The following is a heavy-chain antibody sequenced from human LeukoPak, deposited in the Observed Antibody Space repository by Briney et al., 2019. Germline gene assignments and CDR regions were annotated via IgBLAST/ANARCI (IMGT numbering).Heavy chain of an antibody. D-gene: IGHD2-15*01. CDR2: ISSSGSTI. V-gene: IGHV3-11*04. J-gene: IGHJ6*03. CDR3: TRDNGYCSGGTCLHYYMDV. Sequence: PGGSLRLSCAASGFTFSDYYMSWIRQAPGKGLEWVPYISSSGSTIYYADSVKGRFTISRDNAENSVYLQMNSLRAEDTAVYYCTRDNGYCSGGTCLHYYMDVWGKGTTVTISS. CDR1: GFTFSDYY.